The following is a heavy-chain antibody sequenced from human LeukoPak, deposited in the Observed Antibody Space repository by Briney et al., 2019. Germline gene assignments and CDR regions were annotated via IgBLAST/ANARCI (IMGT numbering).Heavy chain of an antibody. Sequence: GSSVKVSCMTSGGTFSSYAIYWVRQAPGQGLEWMGWINPNSGGTNYAQKFQGRVTMTRDTSISTAYMELSRLRSDDTAVYYCARAPRGYQLPGGYYFDYWGQGTLVTVSS. J-gene: IGHJ4*02. CDR2: INPNSGGT. CDR3: ARAPRGYQLPGGYYFDY. V-gene: IGHV1-2*02. D-gene: IGHD2-2*01. CDR1: GGTFSSYA.